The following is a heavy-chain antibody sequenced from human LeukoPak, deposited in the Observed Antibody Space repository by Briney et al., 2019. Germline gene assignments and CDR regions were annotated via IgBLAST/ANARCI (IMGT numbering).Heavy chain of an antibody. Sequence: ASVKVSCKASGYTFTSYYMHWVRQAPGQGLEWMGIINPSGGSTSYAQKFQGRVTITRDTSTSTVYMELSSLRSEDTAVYYCAPTVDGVLRFLFWGQGTMVTVSS. CDR3: APTVDGVLRFLF. J-gene: IGHJ3*01. D-gene: IGHD3-3*01. CDR2: INPSGGST. CDR1: GYTFTSYY. V-gene: IGHV1-46*01.